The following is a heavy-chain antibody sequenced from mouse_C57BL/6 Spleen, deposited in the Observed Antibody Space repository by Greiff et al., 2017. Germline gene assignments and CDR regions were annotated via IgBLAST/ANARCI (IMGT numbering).Heavy chain of an antibody. CDR1: GFTFSSYT. J-gene: IGHJ1*03. CDR3: ARQAHPITTVVATGYFDV. CDR2: ISGGGGNT. V-gene: IGHV5-9*01. Sequence: EVKLMESGGGLVKPGGSLKLSCAASGFTFSSYTMSWVRQTPENRLEWVATISGGGGNTYYPDSVKGRFTISRDNAKNTLYLQMSSLRAEDTALYYCARQAHPITTVVATGYFDVWGTGTTVTVSS. D-gene: IGHD1-1*01.